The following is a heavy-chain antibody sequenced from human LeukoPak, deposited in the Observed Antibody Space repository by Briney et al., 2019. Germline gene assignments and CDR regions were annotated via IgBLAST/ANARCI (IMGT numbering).Heavy chain of an antibody. D-gene: IGHD4-17*01. Sequence: GGSLRLSCAASGFTFSSYGMHWVRQAPGKGLEWVAVISYDGSNKYYADSVKGRFTISRDNFKNTLFLQMNSLRAEDTAVYYCARDYGQLAYWGQGTLVTVSS. CDR1: GFTFSSYG. J-gene: IGHJ4*02. CDR2: ISYDGSNK. CDR3: ARDYGQLAY. V-gene: IGHV3-30*03.